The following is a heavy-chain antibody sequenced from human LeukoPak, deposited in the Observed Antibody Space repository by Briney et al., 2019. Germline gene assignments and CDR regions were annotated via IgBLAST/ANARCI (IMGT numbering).Heavy chain of an antibody. D-gene: IGHD3-3*01. V-gene: IGHV4-59*12. CDR3: AREPGAYYDFWSGTGVFDY. Sequence: KASETLSLTCTVSGGSISSYYWSWIRQPPGKGLEWIGEIYHSGSTNYNPSLKSRVTISVDKSKNQFSLKLSSVTAADTAVYYCAREPGAYYDFWSGTGVFDYWGQGTLVTVSS. CDR2: IYHSGST. J-gene: IGHJ4*02. CDR1: GGSISSYY.